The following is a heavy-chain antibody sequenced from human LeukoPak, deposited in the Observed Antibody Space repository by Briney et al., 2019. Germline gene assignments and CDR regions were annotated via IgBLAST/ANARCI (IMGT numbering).Heavy chain of an antibody. CDR3: AKDRSIILWFGELLGY. Sequence: GGSLRLSCAASGFTFSSYAMSWVRQAPGKGLEWVSAISGSGGGTYYADSVKGRFTISRDNSKNTLYLQMNSLRAEDTAVYYCAKDRSIILWFGELLGYWGQGTLVTVSS. D-gene: IGHD3-10*01. CDR2: ISGSGGGT. CDR1: GFTFSSYA. J-gene: IGHJ4*02. V-gene: IGHV3-23*01.